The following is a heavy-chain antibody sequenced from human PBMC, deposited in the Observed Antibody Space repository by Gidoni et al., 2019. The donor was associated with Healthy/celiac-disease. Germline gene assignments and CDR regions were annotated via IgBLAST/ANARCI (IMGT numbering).Heavy chain of an antibody. CDR3: ARVTVGYCSGGSCYGMDV. V-gene: IGHV1-69*04. Sequence: QVQLVQSGAEVKKPGSSVKVSCKASGGTFSSYAISWVRQAPGQGLEWMGRIIPIFGIANYAQKFQGRVTITADKSTSTAYMELSSLRSEDTAVYYCARVTVGYCSGGSCYGMDVWGQGTTVTVSS. CDR2: IIPIFGIA. D-gene: IGHD2-15*01. CDR1: GGTFSSYA. J-gene: IGHJ6*02.